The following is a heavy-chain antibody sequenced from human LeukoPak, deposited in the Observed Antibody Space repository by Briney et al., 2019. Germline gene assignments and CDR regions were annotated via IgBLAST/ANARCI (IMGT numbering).Heavy chain of an antibody. J-gene: IGHJ4*02. D-gene: IGHD4-23*01. CDR1: GGSFSGYY. CDR2: INHSGST. V-gene: IGHV4-34*01. Sequence: PSETLSLTCAVYGGSFSGYYWSWIRQPQGKWLEWIGEINHSGSTNYNPSLKSRVTISVDTSKNQFSLKLSSVTAADTAVYYCARGPGRVWTMVVTTRSYFDYWGQGTLVTVSS. CDR3: ARGPGRVWTMVVTTRSYFDY.